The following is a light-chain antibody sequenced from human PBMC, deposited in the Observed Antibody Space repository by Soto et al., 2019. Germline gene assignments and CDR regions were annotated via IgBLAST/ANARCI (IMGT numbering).Light chain of an antibody. CDR2: DIF. J-gene: IGKJ4*01. CDR3: QHYKEWPLT. Sequence: EVVMTQSPATLSVSPGERATLSCRASQTVRNNLTWYQQKPGQAPRLLIYDIFTRATGVPARFSGSGSGTEFTLTISSLQSEDFAVYYCQHYKEWPLTFGGGTRVEIK. CDR1: QTVRNN. V-gene: IGKV3-15*01.